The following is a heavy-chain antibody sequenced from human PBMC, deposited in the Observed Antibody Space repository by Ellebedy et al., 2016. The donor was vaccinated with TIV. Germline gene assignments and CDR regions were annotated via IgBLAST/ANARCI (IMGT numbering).Heavy chain of an antibody. CDR2: ITNSGTST. CDR3: ESEQWGVGPAFDI. J-gene: IGHJ3*02. Sequence: GESLKISCTASGFTFSNNAMSWVRQAPGKGLEWIPAITNSGTSTYYADSVKGRFTISRYNSKNTLYLQVDSLRAEDTAIYYCESEQWGVGPAFDIWGQGTMVTVSS. CDR1: GFTFSNNA. D-gene: IGHD1-26*01. V-gene: IGHV3-23*01.